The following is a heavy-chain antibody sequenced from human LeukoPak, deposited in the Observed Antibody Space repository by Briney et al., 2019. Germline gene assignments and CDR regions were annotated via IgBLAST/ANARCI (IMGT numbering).Heavy chain of an antibody. Sequence: EASVKVSCKASGGTFSSYAISWVRQAPGQGLEWMGGIIPIFGTANYAQKFQGRVTITADESTSTAYMELSSLRSEDTAVYYCARVEMGSYYYDSSGYYAFDYWGQGTLVTVSS. V-gene: IGHV1-69*13. CDR3: ARVEMGSYYYDSSGYYAFDY. CDR2: IIPIFGTA. D-gene: IGHD3-22*01. J-gene: IGHJ4*02. CDR1: GGTFSSYA.